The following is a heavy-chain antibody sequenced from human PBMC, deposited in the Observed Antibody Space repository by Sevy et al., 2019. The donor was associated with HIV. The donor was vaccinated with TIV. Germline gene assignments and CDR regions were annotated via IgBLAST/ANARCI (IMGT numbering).Heavy chain of an antibody. CDR1: GYTFTGQY. Sequence: ASVKVSCKASGYTFTGQYIHWVRQAPGQGPEWMGWINPSGGDTKYAQEFQGRVTMTRDTSITTAYMELSGLKSDDTAVYFCARDLRLRCYSYGSFDYWGQGTLVTVSS. D-gene: IGHD5-18*01. V-gene: IGHV1-2*02. J-gene: IGHJ4*01. CDR2: INPSGGDT. CDR3: ARDLRLRCYSYGSFDY.